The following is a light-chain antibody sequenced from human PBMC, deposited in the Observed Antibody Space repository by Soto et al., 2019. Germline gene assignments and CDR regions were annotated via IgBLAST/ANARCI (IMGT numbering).Light chain of an antibody. Sequence: DIVTTQSPLSLPVTPGEPASISCRSSQSLLHSNGYNYLDWYLQKPGQSPQLLIYLGSNRASGVPDRFSGSGSGTDFTLKISRVEAEDVGVYYCQQYNKWPLITFGQGTRMEIK. CDR3: QQYNKWPLIT. CDR2: LGS. CDR1: QSLLHSNGYNY. J-gene: IGKJ5*01. V-gene: IGKV2-28*01.